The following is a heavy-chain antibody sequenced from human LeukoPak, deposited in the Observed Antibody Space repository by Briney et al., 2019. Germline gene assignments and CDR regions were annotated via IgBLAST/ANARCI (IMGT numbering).Heavy chain of an antibody. V-gene: IGHV3-69-1*01. CDR1: GFTFSSYA. CDR3: GREDCNNVRCYGASDA. D-gene: IGHD2-2*01. CDR2: ISSNNNI. J-gene: IGHJ5*02. Sequence: GGSMRLSCVGSGFTFSSYAMNWVRQAPGKGLEWVSSISSNNNIYYADSVKGRFTISRDNAKNSLSLQMNSLSGEDTAVYYCGREDCNNVRCYGASDAWGQGTLVTVSS.